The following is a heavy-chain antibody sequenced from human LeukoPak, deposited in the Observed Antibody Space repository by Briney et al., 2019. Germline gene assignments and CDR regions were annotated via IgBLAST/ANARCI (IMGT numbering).Heavy chain of an antibody. CDR1: EFTVSSNY. J-gene: IGHJ4*02. CDR3: ARDQYSYAHAAH. Sequence: GGSLRLSCAASEFTVSSNYMSWVRQAPGKGLEWVSVISSGGSTYYADSVKGRFTISRDNSKNTLHLQMNSLRAEDTAVYYCARDQYSYAHAAHWGQGTLVTVSS. D-gene: IGHD5-18*01. V-gene: IGHV3-66*01. CDR2: ISSGGST.